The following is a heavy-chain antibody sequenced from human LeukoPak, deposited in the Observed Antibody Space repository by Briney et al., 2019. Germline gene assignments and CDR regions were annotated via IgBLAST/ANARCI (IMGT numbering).Heavy chain of an antibody. J-gene: IGHJ5*02. D-gene: IGHD6-6*01. CDR1: GFTFSSYS. Sequence: GGSLRLSCAASGFTFSSYSMNWVRQAPGKGLEWVSSISSSSSYIYYTDSVKGRFTVSRDNAKNSLYLQINSLRAEDTAVYYCARDKDEECSSFWGGWFDPWGQGTLVTVSS. CDR2: ISSSSSYI. V-gene: IGHV3-21*01. CDR3: ARDKDEECSSFWGGWFDP.